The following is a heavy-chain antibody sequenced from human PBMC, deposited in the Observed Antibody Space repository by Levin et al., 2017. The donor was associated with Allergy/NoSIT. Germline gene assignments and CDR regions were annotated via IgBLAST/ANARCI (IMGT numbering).Heavy chain of an antibody. CDR1: GYTFTDYW. Sequence: GGSLRLSCKGSGYTFTDYWIGWVRQKPGKALEWMGSIHPENSARIYSPSFRGQVTFSVDKSINIAYLHWSSLKASDSAVYFCARRRRFDSGTYGRSWFDPWGQGTLVTVSS. CDR3: ARRRRFDSGTYGRSWFDP. CDR2: IHPENSAR. V-gene: IGHV5-51*01. J-gene: IGHJ5*02. D-gene: IGHD3-10*01.